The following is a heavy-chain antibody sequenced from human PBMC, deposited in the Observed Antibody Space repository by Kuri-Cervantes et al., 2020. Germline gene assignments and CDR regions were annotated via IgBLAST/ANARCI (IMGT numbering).Heavy chain of an antibody. CDR3: ARGIYDGANLFFDF. CDR1: GFTFSSYG. J-gene: IGHJ4*02. V-gene: IGHV3-21*01. CDR2: ISSSSSYI. D-gene: IGHD3-16*01. Sequence: GESLQISCAASGFTFSSYGMHWVRQAPGKGLEWVSSISSSSSYIYYAYSVKGRFTISRDNAKNSLYLQMNSLRAEETAVYYCARGIYDGANLFFDFWGQGTLVTVSS.